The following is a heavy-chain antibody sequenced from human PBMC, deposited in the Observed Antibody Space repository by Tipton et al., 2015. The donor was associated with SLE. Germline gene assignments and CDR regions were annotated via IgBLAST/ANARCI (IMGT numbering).Heavy chain of an antibody. CDR2: IYSDGST. V-gene: IGHV3-53*01. J-gene: IGHJ2*01. CDR1: GFTVSSNY. Sequence: SLRLSCAASGFTVSSNYMSWVRQAPGKGLEWVSVIYSDGSTNYADSVKGRFTISSDNSKNTLYLQMNSLRAEDTAVYYCASQLTILDAFDIWGRGTLVTVSS. CDR3: ASQLTILDAFDI. D-gene: IGHD3-16*01.